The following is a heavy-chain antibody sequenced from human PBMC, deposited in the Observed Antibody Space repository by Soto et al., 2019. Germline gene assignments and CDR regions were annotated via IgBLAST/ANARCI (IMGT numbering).Heavy chain of an antibody. CDR3: ITERLITIFGVVPPR. D-gene: IGHD3-3*01. CDR2: IKSKTDGGTT. CDR1: GFTFSNAW. V-gene: IGHV3-15*01. Sequence: AGGSLRLSCAASGFTFSNAWMSWVRQAPGKGLEWVGRIKSKTDGGTTDYAAPVKGRFTISRDDSKNTLYLQMNSLKTEDTAVYYCITERLITIFGVVPPRWGQGTLVTVSS. J-gene: IGHJ4*02.